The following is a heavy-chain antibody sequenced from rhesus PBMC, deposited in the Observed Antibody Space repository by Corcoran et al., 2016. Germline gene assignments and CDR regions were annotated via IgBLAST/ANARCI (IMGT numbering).Heavy chain of an antibody. Sequence: QLQLQESGPGLVKPSETLSLTCAVSGYSISSGYGWRWIRQPPGKGLGWNGYIPYSGSTSYNPSLKRRVDISRDTSKNQFSLKLSSVTAADTAVYYCARASSSRPIDYWGQGVLVTVSS. CDR2: IPYSGST. CDR3: ARASSSRPIDY. V-gene: IGHV4-122*02. CDR1: GYSISSGYG. J-gene: IGHJ4*01. D-gene: IGHD2-15*01.